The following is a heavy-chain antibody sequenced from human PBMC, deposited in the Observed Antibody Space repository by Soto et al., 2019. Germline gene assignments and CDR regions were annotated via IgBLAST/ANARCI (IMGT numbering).Heavy chain of an antibody. CDR1: GFTFSSYG. V-gene: IGHV3-33*01. CDR3: TRHSGTNSGFVDY. D-gene: IGHD6-19*01. J-gene: IGHJ4*02. Sequence: PGGSLRLSCAASGFTFSSYGMHWVRQAPGKGLEWVAVIWYDGSNKYYADSVKGRFTISRDNSKNTLYLQMNSLRAEDTAVYYCTRHSGTNSGFVDYWGQGTLVTVSS. CDR2: IWYDGSNK.